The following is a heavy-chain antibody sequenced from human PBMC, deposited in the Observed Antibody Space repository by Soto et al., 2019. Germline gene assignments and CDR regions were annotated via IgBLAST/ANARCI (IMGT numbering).Heavy chain of an antibody. CDR3: ARGALYCSGGSCYNVLNWFDP. CDR1: GYTFTGYY. V-gene: IGHV1-2*04. Sequence: ASVKASCKASGYTFTGYYMHWVRQAPGQGLEWMGWINPNSGGTNYAQKFQGWVTMTRDTSISTAYMELSRLRSDDTAVYYCARGALYCSGGSCYNVLNWFDPWGQGTLVTVSS. CDR2: INPNSGGT. J-gene: IGHJ5*02. D-gene: IGHD2-15*01.